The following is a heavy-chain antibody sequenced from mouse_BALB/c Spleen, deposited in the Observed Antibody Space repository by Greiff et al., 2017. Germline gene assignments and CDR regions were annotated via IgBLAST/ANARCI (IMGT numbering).Heavy chain of an antibody. D-gene: IGHD1-1*01. J-gene: IGHJ2*01. V-gene: IGHV1-77*01. CDR3: ARKHYYYGSSSPYYFDY. CDR1: GYTFTDYV. CDR2: IYPGSGST. Sequence: VQLQQSGPELVKPGASVKMSCKASGYTFTDYVISWVKQRTGQGLEWIGEIYPGSGSTYYNEKFKGKATLTADKSSNTAYMQLSSLTSEDSAVYFCARKHYYYGSSSPYYFDYWGQGTTLTVSS.